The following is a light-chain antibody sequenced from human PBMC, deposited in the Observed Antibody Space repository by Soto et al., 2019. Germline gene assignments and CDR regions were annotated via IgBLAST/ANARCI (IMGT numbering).Light chain of an antibody. V-gene: IGKV3-20*01. CDR2: GAS. CDR1: QSVSSSY. J-gene: IGKJ2*01. Sequence: EIVLTQSPGTLSLSPGERATLSCRASQSVSSSYLAWYQQKPGQAPRRLMYGASSRATGIPDRFSGSGSGTDFTLTISRLEPEDFAVYYCQQYGSSPLYTFSQGTKLEIK. CDR3: QQYGSSPLYT.